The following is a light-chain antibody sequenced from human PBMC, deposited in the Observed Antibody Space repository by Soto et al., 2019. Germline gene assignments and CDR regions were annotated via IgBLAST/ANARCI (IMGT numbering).Light chain of an antibody. CDR2: DAY. V-gene: IGKV1-5*01. CDR3: QQYNSYSRT. CDR1: QSISSW. Sequence: DIEMTQSPSTLSASAGDRVTISCRASQSISSWLAWYQQKPGKAPKLLIYDAYSLASGVQSRFSGSGSGTEFTLTISSLQPDDFATYYCQQYNSYSRTFGQGTKVDIK. J-gene: IGKJ1*01.